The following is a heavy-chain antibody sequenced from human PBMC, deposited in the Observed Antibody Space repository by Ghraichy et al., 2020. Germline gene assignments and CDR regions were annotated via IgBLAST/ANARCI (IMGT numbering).Heavy chain of an antibody. J-gene: IGHJ6*02. V-gene: IGHV3-30*18. CDR3: AKDSHDNSGYYYYYGMDV. Sequence: LNISCAASGFTLSTYGMYWVRQAPGKGLEWVALISYDGNNEYYADSVEGRFTISTDNSKNTLYLQMNSLRPEDTAVYYCAKDSHDNSGYYYYYGMDVWGQGTTVTVSS. D-gene: IGHD3-22*01. CDR1: GFTLSTYG. CDR2: ISYDGNNE.